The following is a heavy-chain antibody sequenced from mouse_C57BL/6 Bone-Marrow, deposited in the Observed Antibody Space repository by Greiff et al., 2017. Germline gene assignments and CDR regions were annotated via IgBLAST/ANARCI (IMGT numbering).Heavy chain of an antibody. J-gene: IGHJ2*01. D-gene: IGHD2-3*01. CDR1: GYTFTDYE. CDR2: IDPETGGT. CDR3: TRPYDGYYWNYFDY. Sequence: VHLVESGAELVRPGASVTLSCKASGYTFTDYEMHWVKQTPVHGLEWIGAIDPETGGTAYNQKFKGKAILTADKSSSTAYMELRSLTSEDSAVYYCTRPYDGYYWNYFDYWGQGTTLTVSS. V-gene: IGHV1-15*01.